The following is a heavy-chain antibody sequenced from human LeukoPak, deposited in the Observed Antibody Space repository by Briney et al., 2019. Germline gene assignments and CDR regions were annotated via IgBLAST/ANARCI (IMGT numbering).Heavy chain of an antibody. Sequence: PSETLSLTCTVSGGSISSYYWSWIRQPPGKGLEWIGYIYYSGNTNYNPSLKSRVTMSVDTSKNQFSLKLSSVTAADTAVYYCARDLGYCSSTSCYNWIGPWGQGSLVTVSS. CDR1: GGSISSYY. D-gene: IGHD2-2*01. CDR2: IYYSGNT. J-gene: IGHJ5*02. CDR3: ARDLGYCSSTSCYNWIGP. V-gene: IGHV4-59*01.